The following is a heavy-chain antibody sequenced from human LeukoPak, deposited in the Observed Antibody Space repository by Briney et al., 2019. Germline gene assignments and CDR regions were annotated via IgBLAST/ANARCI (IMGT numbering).Heavy chain of an antibody. CDR1: GFTFSDYS. Sequence: PGGSLRLSCAASGFTFSDYSMTWIRQAPGKGLEGISYISSSGDNIRYADSVKGRFTISRDNAKNSLYLQMNSLRAEDTAVYYCAREWGSTSYLDYWGQGTLVTVSS. CDR2: ISSSGDNI. CDR3: AREWGSTSYLDY. D-gene: IGHD2-2*01. V-gene: IGHV3-11*01. J-gene: IGHJ4*02.